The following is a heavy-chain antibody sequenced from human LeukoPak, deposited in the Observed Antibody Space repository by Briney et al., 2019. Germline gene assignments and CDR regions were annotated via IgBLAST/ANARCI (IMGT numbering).Heavy chain of an antibody. V-gene: IGHV3-23*01. CDR2: ISPSGDIT. CDR1: GFTFSNHG. D-gene: IGHD1-26*01. CDR3: ARVSEKWEHYFDY. Sequence: SGGSLRLSCAASGFTFSNHGMNWVRQAPGKGLEWVSGISPSGDITYYADSVKGRFTISRDNSKNTLYLQMNSLRAADTAVYYCARVSEKWEHYFDYWGQGTLVTVSS. J-gene: IGHJ4*02.